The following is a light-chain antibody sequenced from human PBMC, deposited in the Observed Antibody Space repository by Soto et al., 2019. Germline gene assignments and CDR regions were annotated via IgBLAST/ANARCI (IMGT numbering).Light chain of an antibody. Sequence: ELVMTQSPATLSVSPGERATLSCRASQSVSSNLAWYQQKACQAPRDLIYGASTRATGCPARFSGSGSGTEFNLTISTLQSEAFAVYDCQPYNDWPPHFGPGTKVDIK. J-gene: IGKJ3*01. CDR2: GAS. V-gene: IGKV3-15*01. CDR1: QSVSSN. CDR3: QPYNDWPPH.